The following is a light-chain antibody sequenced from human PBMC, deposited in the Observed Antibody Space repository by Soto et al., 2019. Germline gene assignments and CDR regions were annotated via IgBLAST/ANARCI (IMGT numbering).Light chain of an antibody. Sequence: QSALTQPASVSGSPGQSITISCTGTSSDVGVYNYVSWYQQHPGKVPKLLIFEVSNRPSGVSDRFSGSKSGNTASLTISGLQADDEADYYCSSYTTSSTLVLGGGTKLTVL. V-gene: IGLV2-14*01. CDR1: SSDVGVYNY. J-gene: IGLJ3*02. CDR3: SSYTTSSTLV. CDR2: EVS.